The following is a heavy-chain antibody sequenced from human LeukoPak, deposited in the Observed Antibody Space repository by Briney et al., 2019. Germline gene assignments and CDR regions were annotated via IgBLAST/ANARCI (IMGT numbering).Heavy chain of an antibody. Sequence: ASVKVSCKTSGYTFTEFYIHWVRRVSGQGLEWMGWINPTSGGTNYAQKFQGRVTMTRDTSISTAYMDLSRPTSDDTAVFYCVRFSGSSNFDSWGQGTLVTVSS. CDR3: VRFSGSSNFDS. V-gene: IGHV1-2*02. J-gene: IGHJ4*02. CDR2: INPTSGGT. D-gene: IGHD1-26*01. CDR1: GYTFTEFY.